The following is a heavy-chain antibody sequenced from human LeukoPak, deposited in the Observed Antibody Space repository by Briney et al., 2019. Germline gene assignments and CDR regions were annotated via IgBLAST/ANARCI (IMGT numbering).Heavy chain of an antibody. V-gene: IGHV3-53*04. CDR2: IYSGGRT. J-gene: IGHJ4*02. CDR3: ASRRSSGWYAY. Sequence: GGSLRLSCAASGFTVSRNYMSWVRQAPGKGLEWVSGIYSGGRTYYADSVKGRFTISRHNSKNTLYLQMNSLRAEDTAVYYCASRRSSGWYAYWGQGTLVTVSS. CDR1: GFTVSRNY. D-gene: IGHD6-19*01.